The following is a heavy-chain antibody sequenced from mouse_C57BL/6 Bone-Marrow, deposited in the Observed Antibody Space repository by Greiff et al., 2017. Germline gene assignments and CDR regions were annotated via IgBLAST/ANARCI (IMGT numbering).Heavy chain of an antibody. CDR3: ASGIDYRNYGYFDY. D-gene: IGHD2-5*01. Sequence: QVQLQQPGAELVKPGASVKLSCKASGYTFTSYWMHWVKQRPGRGLEWIGRIDPYSGGTKYNEKFKSKATLTVDKPSSTAYMPLSSLTSEDSAVYYCASGIDYRNYGYFDYWGQDTTLTVSS. CDR2: IDPYSGGT. J-gene: IGHJ2*01. CDR1: GYTFTSYW. V-gene: IGHV1-72*01.